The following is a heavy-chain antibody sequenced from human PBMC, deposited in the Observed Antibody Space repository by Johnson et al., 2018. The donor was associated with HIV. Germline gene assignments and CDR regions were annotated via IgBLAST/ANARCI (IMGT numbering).Heavy chain of an antibody. J-gene: IGHJ3*02. CDR1: GFTVSSNY. CDR2: ISSGGDT. V-gene: IGHV3-66*01. D-gene: IGHD2-21*01. Sequence: EQLVESGGGLVQPGGSLRLSCVVSGFTVSSNYITWVRQAPGKGLEWVSVISSGGDTYYADSVKDRFTISRDNSKNTLYLQMNNLRTEDSGVYYCAKSYCPGCDGFDIWGQGTMVTVSS. CDR3: AKSYCPGCDGFDI.